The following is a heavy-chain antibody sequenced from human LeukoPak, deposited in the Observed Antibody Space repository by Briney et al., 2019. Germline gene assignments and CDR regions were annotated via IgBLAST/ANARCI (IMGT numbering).Heavy chain of an antibody. CDR1: GGSFSGYY. V-gene: IGHV4-34*01. Sequence: SETLSLTCAVYGGSFSGYYWSWIRQPPGKGLEWIGEINHSGSTNYNPSLKSRVTISVDTSKNQFSLKLSSVTAADTAVYYCARDRGRRGYSGYDRNRGFDYWGQGTLVTVSS. CDR3: ARDRGRRGYSGYDRNRGFDY. CDR2: INHSGST. J-gene: IGHJ4*02. D-gene: IGHD5-12*01.